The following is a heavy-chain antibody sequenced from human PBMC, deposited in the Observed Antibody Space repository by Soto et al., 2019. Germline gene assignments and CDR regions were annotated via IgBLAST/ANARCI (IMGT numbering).Heavy chain of an antibody. CDR2: IYWDDDK. D-gene: IGHD1-26*01. J-gene: IGHJ3*02. Sequence: QITLKESGPTLVKPTETLTLTCTFSGFSLSARGVGVGWIRQPPGKALEWLAIIYWDDDKRYSPSLRTTFTITKDTSKDQVVLTMTNMDPVDTATYFCAHIPYSGTWHDAYDIWGPGIMVTVSS. CDR3: AHIPYSGTWHDAYDI. V-gene: IGHV2-5*02. CDR1: GFSLSARGVG.